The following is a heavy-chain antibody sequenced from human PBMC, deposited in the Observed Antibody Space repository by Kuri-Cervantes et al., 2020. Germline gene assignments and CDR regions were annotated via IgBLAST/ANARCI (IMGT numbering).Heavy chain of an antibody. CDR2: IYYSGST. CDR1: GGSISSYY. CDR3: ARGTMVRGVSVFDY. D-gene: IGHD3-10*01. V-gene: IGHV4-59*01. J-gene: IGHJ4*02. Sequence: SETLSLTCTVSGGSISSYYWSWIRQPPGKGLEWIGYIYYSGSTNYNPSLKSRVTISVDTSKNQFSLKLSSVTAADTAVYYCARGTMVRGVSVFDYWGQGTLVTVSS.